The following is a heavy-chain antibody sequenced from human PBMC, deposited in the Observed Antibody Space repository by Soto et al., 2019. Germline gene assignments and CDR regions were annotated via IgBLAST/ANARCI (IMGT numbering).Heavy chain of an antibody. Sequence: GGSLRLSCAASGFTFSSYDMHWVRQATGKGLEWVSAIGTAGDTYYPGSVKGRFTISRENAKNSLYLQMNSLRAEDTAVYYCARSLGLTMVRGVNYGMGVWGQGTTVTVSS. V-gene: IGHV3-13*01. CDR2: IGTAGDT. D-gene: IGHD3-10*01. CDR3: ARSLGLTMVRGVNYGMGV. J-gene: IGHJ6*02. CDR1: GFTFSSYD.